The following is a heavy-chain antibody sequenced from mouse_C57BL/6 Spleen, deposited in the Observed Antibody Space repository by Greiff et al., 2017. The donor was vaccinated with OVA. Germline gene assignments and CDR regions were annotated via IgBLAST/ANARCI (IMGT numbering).Heavy chain of an antibody. CDR3: ARDEGYYGSSWYFDV. J-gene: IGHJ1*03. CDR2: ISYDGSN. CDR1: GYSITSGYY. Sequence: EVKLMESGPGLVKPSQSLSLTCSVTGYSITSGYYWNWIRQFPGNKLEWMGYISYDGSNNYNPSLKNRISITRDTSKNQFFLKLNSVTTEDTATYYCARDEGYYGSSWYFDVWGTGTTVTVSS. D-gene: IGHD1-1*01. V-gene: IGHV3-6*01.